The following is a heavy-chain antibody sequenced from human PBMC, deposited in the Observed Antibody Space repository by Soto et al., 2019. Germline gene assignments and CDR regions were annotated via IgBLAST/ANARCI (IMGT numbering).Heavy chain of an antibody. Sequence: EVQLVDSGGGLVQPGGSLRLSCTASGFSFSTFWMSWVRQAPGKGLEWVANINPGGSEAYYVDSVKGRFTISRDNAKNSLYLQMNILNAEDTAMYYCERDIVPPGICFDYWGQGALVSGSS. CDR3: ERDIVPPGICFDY. V-gene: IGHV3-7*01. CDR1: GFSFSTFW. D-gene: IGHD1-26*01. CDR2: INPGGSEA. J-gene: IGHJ4*02.